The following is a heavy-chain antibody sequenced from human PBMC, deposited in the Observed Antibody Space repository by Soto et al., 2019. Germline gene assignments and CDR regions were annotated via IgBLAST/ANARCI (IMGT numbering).Heavy chain of an antibody. Sequence: EVQLVESGGGLVQPGRSLRLCCAASGFTFDDYAMHWVRQAPGKGLGWVSGISWNSGNIGYADSVKGRFTISRDSAKNSLYPQMNSLRHEDTAFYYCVKDFTGYCSGGTCSFEYWGQGTLVTVSS. J-gene: IGHJ4*02. CDR3: VKDFTGYCSGGTCSFEY. CDR2: ISWNSGNI. V-gene: IGHV3-9*01. CDR1: GFTFDDYA. D-gene: IGHD2-15*01.